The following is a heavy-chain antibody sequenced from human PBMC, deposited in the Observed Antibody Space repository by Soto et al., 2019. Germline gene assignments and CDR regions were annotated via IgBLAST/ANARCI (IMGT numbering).Heavy chain of an antibody. J-gene: IGHJ4*02. CDR2: IYPGDSDT. CDR3: ARRLRSGGSSPDFDFDY. CDR1: GYSFTNYW. V-gene: IGHV5-51*01. Sequence: GESLKISCKGSGYSFTNYWIGWVRQMPGKGLEWMGIIYPGDSDTRYSPSFQGQVTISVDKSISTAYLQWSSLKASDTAIYYCARRLRSGGSSPDFDFDYWGQGTLVTVSS. D-gene: IGHD2-15*01.